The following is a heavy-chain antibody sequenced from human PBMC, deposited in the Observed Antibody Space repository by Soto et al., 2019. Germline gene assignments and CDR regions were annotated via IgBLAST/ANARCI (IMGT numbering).Heavy chain of an antibody. Sequence: QVQLVESGGGLVKPGGSLRLSCAASGFTLSDYYMSWIRQAPGKGLEWVSHISGSGNTIDYADSVKGRFTISRDNAKNSLYLQMNSLRDVDTAVFYCARGRYDLDYWGQGTRVTVSS. D-gene: IGHD3-16*01. CDR2: ISGSGNTI. V-gene: IGHV3-11*01. CDR1: GFTLSDYY. CDR3: ARGRYDLDY. J-gene: IGHJ4*02.